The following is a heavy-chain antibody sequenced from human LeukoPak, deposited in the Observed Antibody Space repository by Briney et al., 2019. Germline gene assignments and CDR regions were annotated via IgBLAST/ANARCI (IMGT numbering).Heavy chain of an antibody. V-gene: IGHV3-23*01. J-gene: IGHJ6*02. CDR1: GLTFSSYS. CDR3: ARKDYYYYDMDV. CDR2: ISGSGGST. Sequence: GGSLRLSCAASGLTFSSYSMNWVRQAPGKGLEWVSAISGSGGSTYYADSVKGRFTISRDNSKNTLYLQMNSLRAEDTAVYYCARKDYYYYDMDVWGQGTTVTVSS.